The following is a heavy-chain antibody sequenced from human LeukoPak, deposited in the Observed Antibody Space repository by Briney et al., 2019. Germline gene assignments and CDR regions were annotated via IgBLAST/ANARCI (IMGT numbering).Heavy chain of an antibody. CDR3: ASDSPGFWSGYYYMDV. Sequence: SVKVSCKASGGTFSSYAISWVRQAPGQGLEWMGGIIPIFGTANYAQKFQGRVTITTDESTSTAYMELSSLRSEDTAVYYCASDSPGFWSGYYYMDVWGKGTTVTVSS. V-gene: IGHV1-69*05. D-gene: IGHD3-3*01. CDR2: IIPIFGTA. J-gene: IGHJ6*03. CDR1: GGTFSSYA.